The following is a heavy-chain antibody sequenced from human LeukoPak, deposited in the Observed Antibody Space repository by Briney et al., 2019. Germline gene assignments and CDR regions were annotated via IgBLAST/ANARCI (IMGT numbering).Heavy chain of an antibody. D-gene: IGHD3-22*01. J-gene: IGHJ4*02. CDR2: ISGDGGST. Sequence: PGGSLRLSCAASGFTFDDYAMHWVRQAPGKGLEWVSLISGDGGSTYYTDSVKGRFTISRDNSKNSLYLQMNSLRTEDTALYYCAKDRYTGGGYSPFGYWGQGTLVTVSS. CDR1: GFTFDDYA. V-gene: IGHV3-43*02. CDR3: AKDRYTGGGYSPFGY.